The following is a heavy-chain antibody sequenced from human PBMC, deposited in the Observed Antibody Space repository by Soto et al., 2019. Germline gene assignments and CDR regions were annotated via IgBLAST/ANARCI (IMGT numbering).Heavy chain of an antibody. CDR1: GGSISSSSYY. Sequence: PSETLSLTCTVSGGSISSSSYYWGWIRQPPGKGLEWIGSIYYSGSTYYNPSLKSRVTISVDTSKNQFSLKLSSVTAADTAVYYCARDRGSGYYHGAFDIWGQGTMVTVSS. V-gene: IGHV4-39*02. CDR2: IYYSGST. J-gene: IGHJ3*02. CDR3: ARDRGSGYYHGAFDI. D-gene: IGHD3-3*01.